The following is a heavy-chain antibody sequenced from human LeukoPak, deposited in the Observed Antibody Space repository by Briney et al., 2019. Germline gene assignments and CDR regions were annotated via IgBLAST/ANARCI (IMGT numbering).Heavy chain of an antibody. CDR3: AKDRLLNCRGDCYIFDY. J-gene: IGHJ4*02. D-gene: IGHD2-21*02. Sequence: SETLSLTCTVSGGSISSYYWSWIRQPAGTGLEWIGRIYTSGSTNYNPSLKSRVTMSVDTSKNQFSLKLSSVTAADTAVYYCAKDRLLNCRGDCYIFDYWGQGTVVTVSS. CDR2: IYTSGST. CDR1: GGSISSYY. V-gene: IGHV4-4*07.